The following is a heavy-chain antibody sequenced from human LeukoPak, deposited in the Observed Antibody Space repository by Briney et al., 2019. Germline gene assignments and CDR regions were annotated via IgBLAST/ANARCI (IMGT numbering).Heavy chain of an antibody. CDR2: IFHSGST. CDR1: GGSISSSSYY. V-gene: IGHV4-39*07. D-gene: IGHD2-15*01. Sequence: SETLSLTCAVSGGSISSSSYYWGWIRQPPGKGLEWIGSIFHSGSTYYNPSLKSRVTISLDTSKNQFSLKLTSVTAADTAVYYCARHSFYYYYNGMDVWGQGTTVTVSS. CDR3: ARHSFYYYYNGMDV. J-gene: IGHJ6*02.